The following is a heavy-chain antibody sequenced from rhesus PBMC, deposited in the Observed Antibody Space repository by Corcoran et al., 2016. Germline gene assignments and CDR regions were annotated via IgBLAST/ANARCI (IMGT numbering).Heavy chain of an antibody. CDR2: IPGSGGSP. J-gene: IGHJ5-1*01. Sequence: QLQLQESGPGLVKPSETLSLTCAVSGGSISGNWWNWIRQPPGKGLEWIGRIPGSGGSPTTNPSLKSRVTISTDTSKNQFSLKLSSVTAADTAVYYCARESAGYNIWTGRNRFDVWGPGVLVTVSS. CDR1: GGSISGNW. CDR3: ARESAGYNIWTGRNRFDV. D-gene: IGHD3-3*01. V-gene: IGHV4-173*01.